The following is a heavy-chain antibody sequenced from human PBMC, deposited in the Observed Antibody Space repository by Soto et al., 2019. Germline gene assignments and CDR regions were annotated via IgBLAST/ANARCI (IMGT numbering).Heavy chain of an antibody. D-gene: IGHD2-2*01. CDR2: IYYGGTT. CDR3: ARLSVVPAALWAFDY. Sequence: PSETLSLTCTVSGGSISSSTYYWGWFRQPPGKGLEWIGSIYYGGTTYYNPSLKSRVTISVDTSKDHFSLKLSSVTAADTAVYYCARLSVVPAALWAFDYWGQGTLVTVSS. J-gene: IGHJ4*02. CDR1: GGSISSSTYY. V-gene: IGHV4-39*02.